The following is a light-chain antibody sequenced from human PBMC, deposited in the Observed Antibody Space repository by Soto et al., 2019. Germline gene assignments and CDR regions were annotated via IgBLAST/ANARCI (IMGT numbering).Light chain of an antibody. V-gene: IGLV1-44*01. CDR3: AAWDDSLHAVV. Sequence: QSVLTQPPSASGTPGQRVTISCSGGSSNIGSNTVNWYQQLPGTAPKLLISNNDQRPSGVPDRFSGSKSGTSASLAISGLQSDDESDYYCAAWDDSLHAVVFGGGTKLTVL. CDR2: NND. J-gene: IGLJ2*01. CDR1: SSNIGSNT.